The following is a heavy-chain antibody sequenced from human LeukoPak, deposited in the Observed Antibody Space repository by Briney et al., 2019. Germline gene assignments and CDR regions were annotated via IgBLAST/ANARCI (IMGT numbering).Heavy chain of an antibody. D-gene: IGHD3-10*01. V-gene: IGHV4-30-2*01. Sequence: SETLSHTRAVSGGSISSGGYSWSWIRQPPGKGLEWIGYIYHSGSTYYNPSLKSRVTISVDRSKNPFSLKLSSVTAADTAVYYCARADYYGSGRRLVWFVPWGRGTLVTVSP. CDR3: ARADYYGSGRRLVWFVP. CDR2: IYHSGST. J-gene: IGHJ5*02. CDR1: GGSISSGGYS.